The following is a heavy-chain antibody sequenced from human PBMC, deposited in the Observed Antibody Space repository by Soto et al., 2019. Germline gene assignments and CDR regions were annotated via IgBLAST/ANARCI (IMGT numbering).Heavy chain of an antibody. CDR2: VSPKTGET. CDR3: ARRPMWRQLARNSGMDV. D-gene: IGHD2-2*01. V-gene: IGHV1-2*02. Sequence: VSVKVYCTTAGYAITGFYGHWVRQTPGQGPEWMGWVSPKTGETHYVQKFQGRVSMTTDTSTSTASMELTRLRSDDTAVYYCARRPMWRQLARNSGMDVWGRGTTVTV. CDR1: GYAITGFY. J-gene: IGHJ6*02.